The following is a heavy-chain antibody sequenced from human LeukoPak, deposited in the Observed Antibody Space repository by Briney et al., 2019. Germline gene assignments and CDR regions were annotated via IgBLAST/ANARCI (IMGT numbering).Heavy chain of an antibody. J-gene: IGHJ4*02. V-gene: IGHV3-48*04. Sequence: SGGSLRLSCAASGFTFRIYGMNWVRQAPGKGPEWVSYIAHDSTTIYYKDSVKGRFTMSRDNARTSLYLQMTSLRAEDTAVYYCAKHRLITVVSSADYWGQGALVIVSS. CDR1: GFTFRIYG. CDR3: AKHRLITVVSSADY. CDR2: IAHDSTTI. D-gene: IGHD4-23*01.